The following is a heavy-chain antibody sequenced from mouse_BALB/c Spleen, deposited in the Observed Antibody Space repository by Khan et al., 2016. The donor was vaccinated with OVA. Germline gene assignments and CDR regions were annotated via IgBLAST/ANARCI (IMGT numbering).Heavy chain of an antibody. V-gene: IGHV1-53*01. J-gene: IGHJ3*01. CDR3: TRGGYGGFAS. CDR2: INPSNGDT. Sequence: VQLQQSGAELVKPGASVKLSCKASGYTFTSYYMYWVKQRPGQGLEWIGDINPSNGDTYFNEKFKNKATLTVDNASSTTYMQLSSLTSEDSAVYYGTRGGYGGFASWGQGTLVTVSA. CDR1: GYTFTSYY. D-gene: IGHD2-2*01.